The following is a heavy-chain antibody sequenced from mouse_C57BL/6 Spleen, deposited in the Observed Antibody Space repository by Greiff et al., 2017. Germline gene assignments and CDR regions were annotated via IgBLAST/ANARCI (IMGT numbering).Heavy chain of an antibody. CDR2: ISSGSSTI. CDR1: GFTFSDYG. J-gene: IGHJ1*03. V-gene: IGHV5-17*01. CDR3: ARKGLYDYDGYWYFDV. D-gene: IGHD2-4*01. Sequence: EVQPVESGGGLVKPGGSLKLSCAASGFTFSDYGMHWVRQAPEKGLEWVAYISSGSSTIYYADTVKGRFTISRDNAKNTLFLQMTRLRSEDTAMYYCARKGLYDYDGYWYFDVRGTGTTVTVSS.